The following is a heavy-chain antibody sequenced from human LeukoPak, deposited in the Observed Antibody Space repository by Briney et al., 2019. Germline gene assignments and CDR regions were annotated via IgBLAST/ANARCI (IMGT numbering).Heavy chain of an antibody. CDR3: ASRIVPSSDFDY. Sequence: SETLSLTCAVYGGSFSGYYWSWLRQPPGKGLEWLGEINHSGSTNYNPSLKSRVTISVDTSKNQFSLKLSSVTVADTAVYYCASRIVPSSDFDYWGQGTLVTVSS. J-gene: IGHJ4*02. CDR1: GGSFSGYY. CDR2: INHSGST. D-gene: IGHD5-12*01. V-gene: IGHV4-34*01.